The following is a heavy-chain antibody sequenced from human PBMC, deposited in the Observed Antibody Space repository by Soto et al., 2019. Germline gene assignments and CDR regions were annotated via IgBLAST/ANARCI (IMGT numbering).Heavy chain of an antibody. CDR1: GFAFSSYT. CDR3: AREIAVSGAKGGFDY. Sequence: QVQLVESGGGVVQPGRSLRLSCAASGFAFSSYTMHWVRQAPGKGLESVAIISSDGSEKYYADSLKGRFTISRDNSKNTLYLQMNSLRPEDTALYYCAREIAVSGAKGGFDYWGQGTLVTVSS. J-gene: IGHJ4*02. D-gene: IGHD6-19*01. V-gene: IGHV3-30-3*01. CDR2: ISSDGSEK.